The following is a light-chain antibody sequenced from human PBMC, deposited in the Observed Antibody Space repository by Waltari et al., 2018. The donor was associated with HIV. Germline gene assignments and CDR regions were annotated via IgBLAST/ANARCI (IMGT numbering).Light chain of an antibody. CDR3: MQSTHWPGT. CDR2: KIS. CDR1: QSLIYTHGNTY. J-gene: IGKJ1*01. Sequence: EAVLTQSPVSLSVALGRPASISCRSSQSLIYTHGNTYLNWFHQTPGQSQSRLIYKISSRESGVPERFSGSGSVTEFTLHISRVEAEDVGIFYCMQSTHWPGTFGQGTKVEIQ. V-gene: IGKV2-30*01.